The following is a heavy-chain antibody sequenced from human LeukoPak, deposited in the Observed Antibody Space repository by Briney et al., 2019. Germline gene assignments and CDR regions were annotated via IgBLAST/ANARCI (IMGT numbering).Heavy chain of an antibody. D-gene: IGHD1-14*01. CDR2: VTKTGGAR. J-gene: IGHJ4*02. V-gene: IGHV3-23*01. CDR1: GFVYSTYA. Sequence: PGGSLRLSCAASGFVYSTYAMSWVRQVPGKGLEWVSTVTKTGGARHYADSVKGRFTISRDNSENTLYLQMDSLRAEDTALYYCAKVRNTYDQIDYWGQGTLVTVSS. CDR3: AKVRNTYDQIDY.